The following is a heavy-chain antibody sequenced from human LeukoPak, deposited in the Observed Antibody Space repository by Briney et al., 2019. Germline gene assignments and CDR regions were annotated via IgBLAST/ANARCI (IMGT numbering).Heavy chain of an antibody. CDR3: ARDTRSSVQLLYYYYYMDV. V-gene: IGHV4-59*01. CDR1: GGSISSYY. D-gene: IGHD2-2*01. CDR2: IYYSGST. Sequence: KPSETLSLTCTVSGGSISSYYWSWIRQPPGKGLKWIGYIYYSGSTNYNPSLKSRVTISVDTSKNQFSLKLSSVTAADTAVYYCARDTRSSVQLLYYYYYMDVWGKGTTVTVSS. J-gene: IGHJ6*03.